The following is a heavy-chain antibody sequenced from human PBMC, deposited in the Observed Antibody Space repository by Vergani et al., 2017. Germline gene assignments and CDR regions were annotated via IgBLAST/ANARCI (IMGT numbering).Heavy chain of an antibody. J-gene: IGHJ6*03. CDR2: MNPNSGNT. CDR1: GYTFTSYD. Sequence: QVQLVQSGAEVKKPGASVKVSCKASGYTFTSYDINGVRQATGQGLEWMGWMNPNSGNTGNAQKFQGRVTLTRNTSRSTAYMELSSLRSEDTAVYYCAGLMSWYQLLRGRVYDYDMDVWGKGP. V-gene: IGHV1-8*01. D-gene: IGHD2-2*01. CDR3: AGLMSWYQLLRGRVYDYDMDV.